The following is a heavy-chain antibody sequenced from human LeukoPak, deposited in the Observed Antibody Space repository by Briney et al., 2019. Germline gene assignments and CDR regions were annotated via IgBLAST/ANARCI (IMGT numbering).Heavy chain of an antibody. CDR1: GFTFSHFW. J-gene: IGHJ3*02. D-gene: IGHD4-17*01. CDR3: ARMTTVTTEGI. CDR2: INSDGSDT. V-gene: IGHV3-74*01. Sequence: GGSLRLSCAASGFTFSHFWIHWVRQAPGKGLVWVSRINSDGSDTIYADSVKGRFTSSRDNAKNILYLQMNNLRAEDTAVYYCARMTTVTTEGIWGQGTMVTVSS.